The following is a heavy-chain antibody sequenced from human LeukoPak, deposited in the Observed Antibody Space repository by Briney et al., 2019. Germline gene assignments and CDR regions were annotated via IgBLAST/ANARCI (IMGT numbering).Heavy chain of an antibody. CDR1: GLNFSNVW. CDR3: TYYYDSSGYEVDF. V-gene: IGHV3-15*07. D-gene: IGHD3-22*01. J-gene: IGHJ4*02. Sequence: TGGSLTLFCEASGLNFSNVWMNWVGEARGKGLESVGRIKSNTDGGTTDYAAPVKGRFTISRDDSKNTLYLQMNSLKAEDTAVYYCTYYYDSSGYEVDFWGQGTLVTVSS. CDR2: IKSNTDGGTT.